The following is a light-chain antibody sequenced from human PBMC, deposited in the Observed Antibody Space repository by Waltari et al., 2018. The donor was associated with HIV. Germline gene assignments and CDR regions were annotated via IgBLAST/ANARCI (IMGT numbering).Light chain of an antibody. CDR3: QQSYTSSYT. CDR1: QSIGDH. V-gene: IGKV1-39*01. J-gene: IGKJ2*01. Sequence: DMQMTQSPSSLSASGGDRLTVTCRASQSIGDHLNWFQQRPGKAPTLLIFGASSLHSGVPTRFSGSGSGTDFTLTIHSLQPEDFATYWCQQSYTSSYTFGQGTRLEIK. CDR2: GAS.